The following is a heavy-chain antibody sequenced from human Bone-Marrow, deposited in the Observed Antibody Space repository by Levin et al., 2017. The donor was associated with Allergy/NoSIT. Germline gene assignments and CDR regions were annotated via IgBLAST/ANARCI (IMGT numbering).Heavy chain of an antibody. D-gene: IGHD6-25*01. CDR3: ARDAPSGGMDV. J-gene: IGHJ6*02. CDR2: IFYSGST. Sequence: PSETLSLTCTVSGASISRYYWSWVRQPPGKGLEWIGYIFYSGSTKYNPSLNSRVTISLDTSENQFSLKLSSVTAADMAVYYCARDAPSGGMDVWGQGTTVTVSS. V-gene: IGHV4-59*01. CDR1: GASISRYY.